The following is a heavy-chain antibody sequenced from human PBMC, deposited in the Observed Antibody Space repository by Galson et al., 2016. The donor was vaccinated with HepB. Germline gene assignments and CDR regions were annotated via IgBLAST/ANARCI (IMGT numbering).Heavy chain of an antibody. Sequence: SVKVSCKASGYTFIDYGITWVRQAPGQGLEWMGWVSPYNGNTYYAQKVQGRVTMTTDTSTNTAYMALRNLRSDDTAVYYCARDPIAHDYGNYEIVCYWGQGTPVTVSS. D-gene: IGHD4-11*01. CDR2: VSPYNGNT. CDR1: GYTFIDYG. V-gene: IGHV1-18*01. J-gene: IGHJ4*02. CDR3: ARDPIAHDYGNYEIVCY.